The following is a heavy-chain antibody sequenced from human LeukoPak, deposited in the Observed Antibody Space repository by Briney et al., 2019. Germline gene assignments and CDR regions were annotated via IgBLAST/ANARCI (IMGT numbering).Heavy chain of an antibody. CDR1: GGSISSFY. J-gene: IGHJ6*02. CDR2: IYYSGST. D-gene: IGHD4-23*01. V-gene: IGHV4-59*12. Sequence: PSETLSLTCTVSGGSISSFYWNWIRQPPGKGLEWIGYIYYSGSTNYNPSLKSRVTISVDTSKNQFSLKLSSVTAADTAVYYCARVVTEYYYYGMDVWGQGTTVTVSS. CDR3: ARVVTEYYYYGMDV.